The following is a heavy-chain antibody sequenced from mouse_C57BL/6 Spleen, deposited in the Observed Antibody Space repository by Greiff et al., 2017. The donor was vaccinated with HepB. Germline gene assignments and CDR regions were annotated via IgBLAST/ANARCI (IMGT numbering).Heavy chain of an antibody. CDR1: GYAFSSSW. V-gene: IGHV1-82*01. CDR2: IYPGDGDT. J-gene: IGHJ2*01. D-gene: IGHD2-3*01. Sequence: QVQLKESGPELVKPGASVKISCKASGYAFSSSWMNWVKQRPGKGLEWIGRIYPGDGDTNYNGKFKGKATLTADKSSSTAYMQLSSLTSEDSAVYFCAGWLLRNFDYWGQGTTLTVSS. CDR3: AGWLLRNFDY.